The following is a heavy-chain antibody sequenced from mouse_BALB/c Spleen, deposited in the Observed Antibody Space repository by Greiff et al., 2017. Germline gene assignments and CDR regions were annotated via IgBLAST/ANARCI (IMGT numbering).Heavy chain of an antibody. Sequence: EVQVVESGGGLVQPGGSRKLSCAASGFTFSSFGMHWVRQAPEKGLEWVAYISSGSSTIYYADTVKGRFTISSDNTKNTLFLQMTSLRSEDTPMYYCARSVYYYGESAMDYWGQGTSVTVSS. J-gene: IGHJ4*01. CDR2: ISSGSSTI. D-gene: IGHD1-1*01. CDR1: GFTFSSFG. CDR3: ARSVYYYGESAMDY. V-gene: IGHV5-17*02.